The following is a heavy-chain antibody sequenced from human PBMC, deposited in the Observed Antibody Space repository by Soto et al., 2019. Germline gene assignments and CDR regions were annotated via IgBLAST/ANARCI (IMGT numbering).Heavy chain of an antibody. D-gene: IGHD6-13*01. V-gene: IGHV1-18*01. CDR3: ARSPIAWQLVLLDAQENWFDP. CDR2: ISAYNGNT. J-gene: IGHJ5*02. Sequence: ASVKVSCKASGYTFTSYGISWVRQAPGQGFEWMGWISAYNGNTNYAQKLQGRVTMTTDTSTSTAYMELRSLRSDDTAVYYCARSPIAWQLVLLDAQENWFDPWGQGTLVTSPQ. CDR1: GYTFTSYG.